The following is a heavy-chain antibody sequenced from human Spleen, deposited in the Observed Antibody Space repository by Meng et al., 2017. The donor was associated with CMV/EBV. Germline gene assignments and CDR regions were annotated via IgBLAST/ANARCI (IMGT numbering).Heavy chain of an antibody. Sequence: GGSLRLSCAASGFTFSTYAMNWVRQAPGKGLEWVSVIYSGGSTYYADSVKGRFTISRDNSKNTLYRQMNSLRAEDTAVYYCARVGLGPAATSGGMDVWGQGTTVTVSS. D-gene: IGHD2-2*01. V-gene: IGHV3-53*01. CDR2: IYSGGST. J-gene: IGHJ6*02. CDR3: ARVGLGPAATSGGMDV. CDR1: GFTFSTYA.